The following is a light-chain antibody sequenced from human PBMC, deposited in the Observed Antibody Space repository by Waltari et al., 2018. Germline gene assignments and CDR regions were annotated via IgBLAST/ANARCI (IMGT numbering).Light chain of an antibody. Sequence: DIQRTQSPSPLSASVRDRVTITCRASHGISNLLAWYQQKPGKVPKLLIYGASILQSGVPSRFSGSGSGTDFTLTISSLQPEDVATYYCQRYQSAPYTFGQGTKLEIK. J-gene: IGKJ2*01. V-gene: IGKV1-27*01. CDR1: HGISNL. CDR3: QRYQSAPYT. CDR2: GAS.